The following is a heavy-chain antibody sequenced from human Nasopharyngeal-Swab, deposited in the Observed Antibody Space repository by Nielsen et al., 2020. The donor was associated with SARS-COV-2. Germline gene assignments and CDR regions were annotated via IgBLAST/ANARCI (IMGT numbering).Heavy chain of an antibody. D-gene: IGHD1-1*01. J-gene: IGHJ4*02. CDR1: GFTFSSHW. CDR3: SRGGAWNDY. CDR2: INSDGTSI. V-gene: IGHV3-74*03. Sequence: GEFLKISCAASGFTFSSHWMHWVRQVPGKGLVWVSRINSDGTSITYADSVKGRFTIYRVNAKNTLYLQMTSLSAEDTAVYYCSRGGAWNDYWGQGTLVTVSS.